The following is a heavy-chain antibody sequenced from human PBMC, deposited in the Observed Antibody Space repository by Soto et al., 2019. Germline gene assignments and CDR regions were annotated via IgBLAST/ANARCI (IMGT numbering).Heavy chain of an antibody. J-gene: IGHJ6*02. D-gene: IGHD2-15*01. CDR2: IGSADDP. CDR1: GFSFSTYD. CDR3: ARAYSGRLPRRADYYYAMDV. Sequence: ESGGGVVQPGGSLRLSCAASGFSFSTYDMHWVRQVSGKGLEWVSAIGSADDPYYLGSVKGRFTISRENAKNSLYLQMNNLRAGDTAVYYCARAYSGRLPRRADYYYAMDVWGLGTTVTVSS. V-gene: IGHV3-13*05.